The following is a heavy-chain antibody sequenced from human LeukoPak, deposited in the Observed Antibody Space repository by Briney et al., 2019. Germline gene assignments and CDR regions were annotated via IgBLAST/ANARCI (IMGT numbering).Heavy chain of an antibody. J-gene: IGHJ6*03. CDR2: IYYSGST. CDR3: ARDREVDFYYDMDV. Sequence: SETLSLTCTVSGGSIISGGDYWSWIRQHRGKGLEWIGYIYYSGSTYYNPSLKSRVTISVDTSKNQFSLKLSSVTAADTAVYYCARDREVDFYYDMDVWGKGTAVTVSS. CDR1: GGSIISGGDY. V-gene: IGHV4-31*03. D-gene: IGHD1-26*01.